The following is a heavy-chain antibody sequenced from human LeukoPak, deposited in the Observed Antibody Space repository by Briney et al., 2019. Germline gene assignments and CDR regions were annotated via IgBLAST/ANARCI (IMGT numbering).Heavy chain of an antibody. CDR2: INHSGST. V-gene: IGHV4-39*07. CDR1: GGSISSSNYY. D-gene: IGHD2-15*01. J-gene: IGHJ5*02. Sequence: SETLSLTCTVSGGSISSSNYYWGWIRQPPGKGLEWIGEINHSGSTNYNPSLKSRVTISVDTSKNQFSLKLSSVTAADTAVYYCARGRYCSGGSCYHTARWFDPWGQGTLVTVSS. CDR3: ARGRYCSGGSCYHTARWFDP.